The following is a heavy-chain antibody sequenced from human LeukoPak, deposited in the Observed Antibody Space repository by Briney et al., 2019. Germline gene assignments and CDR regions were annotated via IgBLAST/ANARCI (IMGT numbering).Heavy chain of an antibody. CDR1: ETFSSHA. J-gene: IGHJ4*02. CDR2: IIPIVDLV. D-gene: IGHD3-10*01. CDR3: ARAEEDRSGSFCGGY. V-gene: IGHV1-69*04. Sequence: SVKVSCRASETFSSHAITWVRQAPGQGLEWMGRIIPIVDLVNSAQKFQGRVTFTADKSTTTAYMELSSLRSEDTAVYYCARAEEDRSGSFCGGYWGQGTLITVSS.